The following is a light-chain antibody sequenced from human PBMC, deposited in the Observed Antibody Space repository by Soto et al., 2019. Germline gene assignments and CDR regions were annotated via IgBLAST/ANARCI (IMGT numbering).Light chain of an antibody. V-gene: IGKV1-5*01. CDR1: QSISDY. J-gene: IGKJ1*01. CDR2: DAS. Sequence: DIQMTQSPSTVSASVGDRVIITCRASQSISDYLAWYQQKPGKAPKLLIYDASNLESGVPSTFSGSGSGTEFTLTISSLQPDDFATYYCQQYYTYWHMFGQGTKVDI. CDR3: QQYYTYWHM.